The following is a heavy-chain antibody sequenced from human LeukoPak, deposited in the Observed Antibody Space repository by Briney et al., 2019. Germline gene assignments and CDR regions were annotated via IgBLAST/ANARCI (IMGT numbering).Heavy chain of an antibody. CDR3: ARGVSSGSYYNPFDS. J-gene: IGHJ4*02. D-gene: IGHD1-26*01. CDR1: GGSFSGYY. CDR2: ISHTEST. V-gene: IGHV4-34*01. Sequence: PSETLSLTCAVYGGSFSGYYWSWIRQPPGKRLEWIGEISHTESTTYNPSLKSRVTIPVDKSKNQFSLKLKSLTAADTAIYYCARGVSSGSYYNPFDSWGQGTLVTVSS.